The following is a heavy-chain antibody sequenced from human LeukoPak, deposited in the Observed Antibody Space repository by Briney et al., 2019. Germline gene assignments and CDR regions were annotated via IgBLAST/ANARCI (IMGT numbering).Heavy chain of an antibody. V-gene: IGHV4-4*02. J-gene: IGHJ3*02. D-gene: IGHD3-10*01. Sequence: PSPTPSPTWALAGGSISSDHSWTWVRQPPGKSLEGIGVIFPIGVTNYKPSLKSGASMSVANSRHQFSRSLRSVTAAETAVYFCARGGRSSFDIWGPGTKVIVSS. CDR3: ARGGRSSFDI. CDR1: GGSISSDHS. CDR2: IFPIGVT.